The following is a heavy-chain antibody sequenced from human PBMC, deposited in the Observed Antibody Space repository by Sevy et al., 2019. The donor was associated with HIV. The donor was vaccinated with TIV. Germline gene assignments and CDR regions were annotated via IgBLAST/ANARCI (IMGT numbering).Heavy chain of an antibody. V-gene: IGHV3-30*03. CDR1: GFTFRNFG. CDR3: ARGGSGDYYYYGVDV. CDR2: VSYDGSSK. Sequence: GGSLRLSCVGSGFTFRNFGVHWLRQAPGKGLEWLSVVSYDGSSKYYVDSVKGRFIVSRDNTKNTLYLQMNSLRTEDTAVYYCARGGSGDYYYYGVDVWGQGTMVTVSS. D-gene: IGHD3-10*01. J-gene: IGHJ6*02.